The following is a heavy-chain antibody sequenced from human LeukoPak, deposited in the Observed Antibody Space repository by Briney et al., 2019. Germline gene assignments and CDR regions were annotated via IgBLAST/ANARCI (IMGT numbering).Heavy chain of an antibody. CDR1: GFTFRSYR. CDR2: ISSSTSYI. V-gene: IGHV3-21*01. Sequence: GGSLRLFCAASGFTFRSYRMNWVRQAPGKGLEWVSSISSSTSYIYYADSVKGRFTISRDSAQNSLFLQMNSLTVEDTAVYYCARVAVYCSGGSCYDYWGQGTLVTVSS. J-gene: IGHJ4*02. CDR3: ARVAVYCSGGSCYDY. D-gene: IGHD2-15*01.